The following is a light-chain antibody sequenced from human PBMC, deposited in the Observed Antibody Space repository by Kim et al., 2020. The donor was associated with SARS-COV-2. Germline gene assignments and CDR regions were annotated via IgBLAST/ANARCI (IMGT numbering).Light chain of an antibody. CDR3: QVWDSSSDHRV. CDR2: YDS. CDR1: NIGSKS. Sequence: SYELTQPPSVSVAPGKTARITCGGNNIGSKSVHWYQQKPGQAPVLVIYYDSDRLSGIPERFSGPNSGNTATLTISRVEAGDEADYYCQVWDSSSDHRVFG. V-gene: IGLV3-21*04. J-gene: IGLJ3*02.